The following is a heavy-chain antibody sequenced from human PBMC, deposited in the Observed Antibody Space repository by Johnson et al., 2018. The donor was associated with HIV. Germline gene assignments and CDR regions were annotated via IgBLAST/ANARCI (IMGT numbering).Heavy chain of an antibody. J-gene: IGHJ3*01. CDR2: ISYGESHD. Sequence: QLVESGGGVVRPGGSLRLSCAASGFTFSSYAMHWVRQAPGKGLAWVAVISYGESHDYYAGSVKGRFTISSDNSKNTLYLQMNGLRAEDTPVYYCAGGGLEYSSALGLGYAFDVWGQGTVVTVSS. CDR1: GFTFSSYA. D-gene: IGHD6-25*01. CDR3: AGGGLEYSSALGLGYAFDV. V-gene: IGHV3-30-3*01.